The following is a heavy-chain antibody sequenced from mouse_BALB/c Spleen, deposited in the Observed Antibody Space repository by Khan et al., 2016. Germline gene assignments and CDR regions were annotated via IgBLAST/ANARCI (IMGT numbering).Heavy chain of an antibody. D-gene: IGHD2-4*01. J-gene: IGHJ3*01. CDR2: INPSTGYT. V-gene: IGHV1-7*01. CDR3: ARITTAY. CDR1: GYTFTSYW. Sequence: QVQLQQSGAELAKPGASVKMSCKASGYTFTSYWMHWVKQRPGQGLEWIGYINPSTGYTEYNQKFKDKATLTADKSSSTAYMQLRSLTSEDSAVYYGARITTAYWGQGTLVTGSA.